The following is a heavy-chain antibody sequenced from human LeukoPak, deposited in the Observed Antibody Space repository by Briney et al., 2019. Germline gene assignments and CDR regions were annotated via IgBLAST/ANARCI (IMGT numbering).Heavy chain of an antibody. CDR3: TSDDSGSYGGGAFDI. CDR1: GGSVSSYY. D-gene: IGHD1-26*01. V-gene: IGHV4-59*08. CDR2: IYYSGST. J-gene: IGHJ3*02. Sequence: PSETLSLTCTVSGGSVSSYYWSWIRQPPGKGLEWIWYIYYSGSTNYNPSLTSRVTISVDTSKNQFSLKLSSVTAADTAVYYCTSDDSGSYGGGAFDIWGQGTMVTVSS.